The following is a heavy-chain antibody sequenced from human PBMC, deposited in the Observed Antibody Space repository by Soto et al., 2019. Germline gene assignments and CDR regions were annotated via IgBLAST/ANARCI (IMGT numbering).Heavy chain of an antibody. V-gene: IGHV3-33*01. CDR2: IWYDGSNK. Sequence: QVQLVESGGGVVQPGRSLRLSCAASGFTFSSYGMHWVRQAPGKGLEWVAVIWYDGSNKYYADSVKGRFTISRDNSKNTLYLQMNSLRAEDTAVYYCARDGNRIAVPGTCDYWGQGTLVTVSS. CDR3: ARDGNRIAVPGTCDY. D-gene: IGHD6-19*01. J-gene: IGHJ4*02. CDR1: GFTFSSYG.